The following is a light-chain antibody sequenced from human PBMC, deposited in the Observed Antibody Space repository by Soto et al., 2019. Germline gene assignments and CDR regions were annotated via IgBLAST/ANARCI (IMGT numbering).Light chain of an antibody. Sequence: EIVMTQSPATLSLSPGERATLSCRASQRITTVAWYQQKHGQAPSLLIYGLSIRAPSAPARFSVSGSGKEFTLTISRLQSDDFAVFFCQQYYDWPTCGQGTRVEVK. CDR3: QQYYDWPT. CDR2: GLS. CDR1: QRITT. V-gene: IGKV3-15*01. J-gene: IGKJ1*01.